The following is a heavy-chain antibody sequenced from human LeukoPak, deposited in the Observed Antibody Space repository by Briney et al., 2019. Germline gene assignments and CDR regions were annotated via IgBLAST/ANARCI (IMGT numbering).Heavy chain of an antibody. CDR2: ISGDGSST. V-gene: IGHV3-74*01. Sequence: PGGSLRLSCTPSGFTFSRYLMHWVRHAPGKGLVWVSHISGDGSSTRHAASVKGRFTISRHNAKNTLYLQLNSLRAEDTAVYYCATGYSAYAFDYWGQGTLVTVSS. CDR3: ATGYSAYAFDY. J-gene: IGHJ4*02. CDR1: GFTFSRYL. D-gene: IGHD5-12*01.